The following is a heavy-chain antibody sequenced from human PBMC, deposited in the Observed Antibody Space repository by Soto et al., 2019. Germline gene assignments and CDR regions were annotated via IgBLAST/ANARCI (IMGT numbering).Heavy chain of an antibody. CDR1: PGYTLTA. J-gene: IGHJ6*02. Sequence: SVKVSCKASPGYTLTALHWVRQAPGQRLEWMGGIIPMFGTPNYAQNFKGRLTITADESTRTAYMELSSLRSEDTAVYYCARSGVAVIAFGYQYYGMDAWGQGTTVTVSS. CDR3: ARSGVAVIAFGYQYYGMDA. D-gene: IGHD2-21*01. V-gene: IGHV1-69*13. CDR2: IIPMFGTP.